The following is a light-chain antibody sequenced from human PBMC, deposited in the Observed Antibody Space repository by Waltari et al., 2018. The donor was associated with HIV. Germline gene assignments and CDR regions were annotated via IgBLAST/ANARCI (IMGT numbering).Light chain of an antibody. CDR1: QSIRSW. CDR2: AES. CDR3: QQGNSFPRT. J-gene: IGKJ1*01. V-gene: IGKV1-12*01. Sequence: DVQMTQSPSFVSASVGDRVIITCRASQSIRSWLAWYQQKPGKAPKLMIYAESTLQSGVPSRFSGSGSGTDFTLTISSLQPEDFATYYCQQGNSFPRTFGQGTKVEIK.